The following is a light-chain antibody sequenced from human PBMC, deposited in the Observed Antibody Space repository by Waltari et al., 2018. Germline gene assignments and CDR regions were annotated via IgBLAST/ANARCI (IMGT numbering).Light chain of an antibody. CDR1: SSAVGNYNL. CDR3: CSYAGSYTWV. CDR2: DDT. Sequence: QSALTQPASVSGSPGQSITIPCTGTSSAVGNYNLVSWYQQYPGKAPKVMIYDDTRRPSGVSDRFSGSKSGNTASLTISGVQAEDEADYYCCSYAGSYTWVFGGGTKLTVL. J-gene: IGLJ3*02. V-gene: IGLV2-23*01.